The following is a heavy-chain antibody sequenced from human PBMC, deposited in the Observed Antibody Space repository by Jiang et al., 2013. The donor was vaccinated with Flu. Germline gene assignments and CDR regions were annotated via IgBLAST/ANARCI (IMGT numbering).Heavy chain of an antibody. Sequence: TFTSYDINWVRQATGQGLEWMGWMNPNSGNTGYAQKFQGRVTMTRNTSISTAYMELSSLRSEDTAVYYCASAPGEYYYGSGSYYWGQGTLVTVSS. V-gene: IGHV1-8*01. CDR3: ASAPGEYYYGSGSYY. D-gene: IGHD3-10*01. CDR2: MNPNSGNT. CDR1: TFTSYD. J-gene: IGHJ4*02.